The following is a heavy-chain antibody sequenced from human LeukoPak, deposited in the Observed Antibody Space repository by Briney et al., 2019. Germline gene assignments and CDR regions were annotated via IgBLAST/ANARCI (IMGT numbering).Heavy chain of an antibody. V-gene: IGHV4-59*08. J-gene: IGHJ6*02. CDR1: GGSISSYY. CDR2: IYYSGST. CDR3: ARQPYYYDSSGYYSPFNYYYYHGMDV. D-gene: IGHD3-22*01. Sequence: SETLSLTCTVSGGSISSYYWSWIRQPPGKGLEWIGYIYYSGSTNYNPSLKSRVTISVDTSKNQFSLKLSSVTAADTAVHYCARQPYYYDSSGYYSPFNYYYYHGMDVWGQGTTVTVSS.